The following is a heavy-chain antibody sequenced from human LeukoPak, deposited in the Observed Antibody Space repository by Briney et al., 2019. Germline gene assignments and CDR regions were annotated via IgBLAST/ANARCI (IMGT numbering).Heavy chain of an antibody. V-gene: IGHV3-74*01. CDR3: ARDPGLWGGYYYYGMDV. J-gene: IGHJ6*02. D-gene: IGHD3-16*01. Sequence: GGSLRLSCAASGFTFSSYWMHWVRQAPGKGLVWVSRINSDGGSTRYADSVKGRFTISRDNAKNTLYLQMNSLRAEDTAVYYCARDPGLWGGYYYYGMDVWGQGTTVTVSS. CDR1: GFTFSSYW. CDR2: INSDGGST.